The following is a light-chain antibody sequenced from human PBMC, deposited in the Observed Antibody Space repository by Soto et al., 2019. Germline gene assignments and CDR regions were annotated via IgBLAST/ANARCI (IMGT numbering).Light chain of an antibody. V-gene: IGKV3-11*01. CDR3: QQRSNWPQIT. CDR1: QSVSSY. CDR2: DAS. Sequence: EIVLTHSPATMSLSLGERATLSCRASQSVSSYLAWYQQKPGQAPRLLIYDASNRATGIPARFSGSGSGTDFTLTIISLEPEDFAVYYCQQRSNWPQITFGQGTRLEI. J-gene: IGKJ5*01.